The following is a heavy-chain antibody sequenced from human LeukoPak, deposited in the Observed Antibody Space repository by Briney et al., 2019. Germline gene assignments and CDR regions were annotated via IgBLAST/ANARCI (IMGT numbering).Heavy chain of an antibody. D-gene: IGHD3-22*01. CDR3: ARPLSYYYDSSGYYGFDY. V-gene: IGHV3-33*01. Sequence: GGSLRLSCAASGFTFSSYGMHWVRQAPGKGLEWVAVIWYDGSNKYYADSVKGRFTISRDNSKNTLYLQMNSLRAEDTAVYYCARPLSYYYDSSGYYGFDYWGQGTLVTVSS. CDR1: GFTFSSYG. J-gene: IGHJ4*02. CDR2: IWYDGSNK.